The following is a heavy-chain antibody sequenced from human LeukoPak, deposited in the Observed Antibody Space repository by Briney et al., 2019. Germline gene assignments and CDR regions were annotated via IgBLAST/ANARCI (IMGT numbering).Heavy chain of an antibody. D-gene: IGHD2-2*01. CDR3: ARDGAPDAHCSSSSCALR. J-gene: IGHJ4*02. CDR1: GFTLSSCW. CDR2: IKQDGSDK. V-gene: IGHV3-7*01. Sequence: PGGTLRLSCAASGFTLSSCWMNWVRHAPGKGLEWVANIKQDGSDKYYVDPVKGPFTISRDNAKNSLYLQLNSLRAEDTAVYYCARDGAPDAHCSSSSCALRWVQGTLVTVSS.